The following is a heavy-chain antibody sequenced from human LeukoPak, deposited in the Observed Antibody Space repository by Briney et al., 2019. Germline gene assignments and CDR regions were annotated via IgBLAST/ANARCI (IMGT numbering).Heavy chain of an antibody. D-gene: IGHD3-22*01. V-gene: IGHV3-74*01. CDR2: IKSDGSST. CDR3: ARDLRLGYYDSSFPDY. Sequence: GGSLRLSCAASGFTVSSSYMTWVRQAPGKGLVWVSHIKSDGSSTDYADSVKGRFTISRANAKNTLYLQMNSLRAEDTAVYYCARDLRLGYYDSSFPDYWGQGTLVTVSS. CDR1: GFTVSSSY. J-gene: IGHJ4*02.